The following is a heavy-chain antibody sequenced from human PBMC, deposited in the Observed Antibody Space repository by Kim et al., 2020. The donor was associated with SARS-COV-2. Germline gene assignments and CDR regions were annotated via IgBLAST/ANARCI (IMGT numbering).Heavy chain of an antibody. J-gene: IGHJ5*02. CDR2: INHSGST. CDR3: ARGPYNRYCISTSCLNWFDP. D-gene: IGHD2-2*01. CDR1: GGSFSGYY. Sequence: SETLSLTCAVYGGSFSGYYWSWIRQPPGKGLEWIGEINHSGSTNYNPSLKSRDTISVDTSKNQFSLKLSSVTASDTAVYYCARGPYNRYCISTSCLNWFDPWGQGTLVTVSS. V-gene: IGHV4-34*01.